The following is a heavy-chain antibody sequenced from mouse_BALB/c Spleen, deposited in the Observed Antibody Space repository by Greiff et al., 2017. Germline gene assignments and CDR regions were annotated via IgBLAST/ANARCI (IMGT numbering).Heavy chain of an antibody. Sequence: QVQLKQSGAELVKPGASVKLSCKASGYTFTSYYMYWVKQRPGQGLEWIGEINPSNGGTNFSEKFKSKATLTVDKSSSTAYMQLSSLTSEDSAVYYCTRLGGGYWGQGTTLTVSS. CDR1: GYTFTSYY. J-gene: IGHJ2*01. V-gene: IGHV1S81*02. CDR3: TRLGGGY. CDR2: INPSNGGT.